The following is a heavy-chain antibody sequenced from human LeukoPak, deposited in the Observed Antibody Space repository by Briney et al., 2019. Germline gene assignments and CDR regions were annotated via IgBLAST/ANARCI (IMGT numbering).Heavy chain of an antibody. J-gene: IGHJ4*02. D-gene: IGHD3-16*02. CDR3: AKDRYYYDYVWGSYLGDFDY. CDR2: ISGSGGST. CDR1: GFTFSSYA. Sequence: GGSLRLSCAASGFTFSSYAMSWVRQAPGKGLEWVSAISGSGGSTYYADSVKGRFTISRDNSKNTLYLQMNSLGAEDTAVYYCAKDRYYYDYVWGSYLGDFDYWGQGTLVTVSS. V-gene: IGHV3-23*01.